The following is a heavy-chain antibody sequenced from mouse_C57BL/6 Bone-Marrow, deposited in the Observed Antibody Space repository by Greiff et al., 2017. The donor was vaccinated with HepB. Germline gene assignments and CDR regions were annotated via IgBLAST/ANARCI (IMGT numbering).Heavy chain of an antibody. D-gene: IGHD1-1*01. J-gene: IGHJ3*01. V-gene: IGHV5-6*01. CDR2: ISSGGSYT. CDR3: ARHDGSSYPWFAY. Sequence: EVQVVESGGDLVKPGGSLKLSCAASGFTFSSYGMSWVRQTPDKRLEWVATISSGGSYTYYPDSVKGRFTISRDNAKNTLYLQMSSLKSEDTAMYYCARHDGSSYPWFAYWGQGTLVTVSA. CDR1: GFTFSSYG.